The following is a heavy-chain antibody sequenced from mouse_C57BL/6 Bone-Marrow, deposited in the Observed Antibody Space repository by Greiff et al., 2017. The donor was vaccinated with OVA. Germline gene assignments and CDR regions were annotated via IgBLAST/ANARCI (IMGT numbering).Heavy chain of an antibody. D-gene: IGHD1-1*01. J-gene: IGHJ1*03. V-gene: IGHV14-3*01. CDR1: GFNIKNTY. CDR3: AADYGSSYWYFDV. Sequence: VQLQQSVAELVRPGASVKLSCTASGFNIKNTYMHWVKQRHEQGLEWIGRIDPANGNTKYAPKFQGKATITADTSSNTAYLQLRSLTSEDTAIYYCAADYGSSYWYFDVWGTGTTVTVSS. CDR2: IDPANGNT.